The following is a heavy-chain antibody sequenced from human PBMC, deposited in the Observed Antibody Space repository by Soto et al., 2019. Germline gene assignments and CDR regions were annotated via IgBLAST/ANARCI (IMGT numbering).Heavy chain of an antibody. CDR2: IYYSGST. CDR3: ARVGVGAFDI. Sequence: SETLSLTCIVSGGSISNYYWSWIRQPPGKGLEWIGYIYYSGSTNYNPSLTSRVTISVDTSKNQFSLKLSSVTAADTAVYYCARVGVGAFDIWGQGTMVTVSS. V-gene: IGHV4-59*08. D-gene: IGHD2-21*01. CDR1: GGSISNYY. J-gene: IGHJ3*02.